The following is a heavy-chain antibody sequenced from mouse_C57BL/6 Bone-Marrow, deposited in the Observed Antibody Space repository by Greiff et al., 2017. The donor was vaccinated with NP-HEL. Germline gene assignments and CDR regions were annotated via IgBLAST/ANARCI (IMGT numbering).Heavy chain of an antibody. CDR1: GYTFTSYW. CDR3: ARGGITTVVAHFDY. CDR2: IDPSDSET. D-gene: IGHD1-1*01. Sequence: VQLQQPGAELVRPGSSVKLSCKASGYTFTSYWMHWVKQRPIQGLEWIGNIDPSDSETHYNQKFKDKATLTVDKSSSTAYMQLSSLTSEDSAVYYCARGGITTVVAHFDYWGQGTTLTVSS. V-gene: IGHV1-52*01. J-gene: IGHJ2*01.